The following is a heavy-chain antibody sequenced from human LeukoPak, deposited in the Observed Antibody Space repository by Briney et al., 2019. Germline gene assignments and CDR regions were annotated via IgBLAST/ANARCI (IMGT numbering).Heavy chain of an antibody. D-gene: IGHD2-2*01. CDR2: INPNSGAT. V-gene: IGHV1-8*01. Sequence: ASVTVSCKASGYTFTSHDINWVRQATGQAPEWMGWINPNSGATGYAQKFQGRVTVTRDTSISTAYMELRSLTSDDTAVYYCTRHTSPTFDYWGQGTLVTVSS. J-gene: IGHJ4*02. CDR1: GYTFTSHD. CDR3: TRHTSPTFDY.